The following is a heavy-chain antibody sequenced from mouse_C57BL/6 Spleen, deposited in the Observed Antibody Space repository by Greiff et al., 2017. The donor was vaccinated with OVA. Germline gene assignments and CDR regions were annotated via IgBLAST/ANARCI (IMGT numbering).Heavy chain of an antibody. Sequence: QVTLKESGPGILQSSQTLSLTCSFSGFSLSTSGMGVSWIRQPSGKGLEWLAHIYWDDDKRYNPSLKSRLTISKDTSRNQVFLKITSVDTADTATYYCARRSLLLRSEWYFDVWGTGTTVTVSS. D-gene: IGHD1-1*01. CDR1: GFSLSTSGMG. J-gene: IGHJ1*03. CDR2: IYWDDDK. CDR3: ARRSLLLRSEWYFDV. V-gene: IGHV8-12*01.